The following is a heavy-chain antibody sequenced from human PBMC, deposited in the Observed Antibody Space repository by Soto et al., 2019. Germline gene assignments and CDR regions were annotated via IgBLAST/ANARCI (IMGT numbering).Heavy chain of an antibody. CDR2: ISGSGGST. J-gene: IGHJ4*02. Sequence: GGSLRLSCAASGFTFSSYAMSWVRQAPGKGLEWVSAISGSGGSTYYADSVKGRFTISRDNSKNTLYLQMNSLRAEDTAVYYCAKVPIGYYDSSGSPTLDYWGQGALVTVSS. CDR1: GFTFSSYA. D-gene: IGHD3-22*01. V-gene: IGHV3-23*01. CDR3: AKVPIGYYDSSGSPTLDY.